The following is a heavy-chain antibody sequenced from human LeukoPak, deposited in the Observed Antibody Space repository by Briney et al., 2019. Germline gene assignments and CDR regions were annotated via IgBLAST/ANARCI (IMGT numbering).Heavy chain of an antibody. CDR2: ISGSGGST. Sequence: PGGSLRLSCAASRFTFSSYAMSWVRQAPGKGLEWVSAISGSGGSTYYADSVKGRFTISRDNSKNTLYLQMNSLRAEDTAVYYCAKASGWRAVAPRGFDPWGQGTLVTVSS. CDR1: RFTFSSYA. J-gene: IGHJ5*02. D-gene: IGHD6-19*01. CDR3: AKASGWRAVAPRGFDP. V-gene: IGHV3-23*01.